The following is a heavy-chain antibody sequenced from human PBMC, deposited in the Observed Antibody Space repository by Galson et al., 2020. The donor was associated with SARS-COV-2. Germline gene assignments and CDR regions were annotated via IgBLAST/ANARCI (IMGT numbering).Heavy chain of an antibody. CDR2: IKQDGSDR. CDR3: ARDEDGYNDV. CDR1: GFRFSSKW. V-gene: IGHV3-7*01. J-gene: IGHJ4*02. D-gene: IGHD5-12*01. Sequence: PGGSLRLSCAASGFRFSSKWMSWVRQAPGKGLQWVANIKQDGSDRYYVDSVKGRFTISSDNAKNSVHLQMNNLRADDTAVYYCARDEDGYNDVWGQGTLVAVSS.